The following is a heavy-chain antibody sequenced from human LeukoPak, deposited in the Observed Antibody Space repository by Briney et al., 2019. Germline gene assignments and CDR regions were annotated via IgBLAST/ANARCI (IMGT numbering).Heavy chain of an antibody. J-gene: IGHJ4*02. CDR2: ISYDGSNK. CDR1: GFTFDDYA. Sequence: PGRSLRLSCAASGFTFDDYAMHWVRQAPGKGLEWVAVISYDGSNKYYADSVKGRFTISRDNSKNTLYLQMNSLRAEDTAVYYCARGIDYFDYWGQGTLVTVSS. V-gene: IGHV3-30-3*01. CDR3: ARGIDYFDY.